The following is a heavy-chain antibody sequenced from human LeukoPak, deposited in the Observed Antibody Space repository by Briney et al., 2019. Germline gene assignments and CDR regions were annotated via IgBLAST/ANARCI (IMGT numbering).Heavy chain of an antibody. CDR1: GGSISSSSYY. D-gene: IGHD3-9*01. Sequence: SETLSLTCTVSGGSISSSSYYWGWIRQPPGKGLEWIGSIYYSGSTYYNPSLKSRVTISVDTSKNQFSLKLSSVTAADTAVYYCSRHPTLRYFDWLSSAGAFDIWGQGTMVTVSS. V-gene: IGHV4-39*01. J-gene: IGHJ3*02. CDR2: IYYSGST. CDR3: SRHPTLRYFDWLSSAGAFDI.